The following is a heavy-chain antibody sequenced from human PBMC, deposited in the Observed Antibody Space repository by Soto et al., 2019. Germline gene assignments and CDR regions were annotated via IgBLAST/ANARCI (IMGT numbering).Heavy chain of an antibody. J-gene: IGHJ3*02. Sequence: ETLSLTCTVSGGSIRSYYWSWIRQPPGKGLEWIGYIFYSGSTNYNPSLKSRVTISVDTSKNQFSLKLSSVTAADTAVYYCARNYGHAFDIWGQGTMVTVPS. CDR3: ARNYGHAFDI. CDR2: IFYSGST. V-gene: IGHV4-59*01. CDR1: GGSIRSYY. D-gene: IGHD1-7*01.